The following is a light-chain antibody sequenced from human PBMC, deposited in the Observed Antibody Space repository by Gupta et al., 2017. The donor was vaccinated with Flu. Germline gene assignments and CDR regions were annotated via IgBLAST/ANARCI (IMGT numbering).Light chain of an antibody. V-gene: IGLV2-11*01. Sequence: SAPTQPRSVSGSPGPSVTISCTGTTNDVGSYNNRVSWYEQRPGKAPKLILYEVTKRPPGIPVRFSGSKSGNTASLTISGRKEDEAADYYGSAHAGSSNWVFGTGTKVTVL. J-gene: IGLJ1*01. CDR3: SAHAGSSNWV. CDR2: EVT. CDR1: TNDVGSYNN.